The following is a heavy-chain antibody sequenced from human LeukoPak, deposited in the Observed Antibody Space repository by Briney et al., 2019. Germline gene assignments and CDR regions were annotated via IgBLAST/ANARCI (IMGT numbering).Heavy chain of an antibody. V-gene: IGHV4-4*07. J-gene: IGHJ6*03. CDR2: IHTSENT. D-gene: IGHD3-10*01. CDR1: GGSINNFY. Sequence: SETLSLTCTFSGGSINNFYWSWIRQPAGKGLEWIGRIHTSENTNYNPSLKSRVTMSVDTSKNQFSLKLSSVTAADTAVYYCARGSNYYGSGSAYYYYMDVWGKGTTVTVSS. CDR3: ARGSNYYGSGSAYYYYMDV.